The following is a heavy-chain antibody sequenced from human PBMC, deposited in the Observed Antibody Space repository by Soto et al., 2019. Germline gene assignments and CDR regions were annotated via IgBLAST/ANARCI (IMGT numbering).Heavy chain of an antibody. CDR3: ARGQRFSDWFDP. J-gene: IGHJ5*02. CDR1: GGAIIGYY. CDR2: IYSSGST. V-gene: IGHV4-4*07. D-gene: IGHD3-3*01. Sequence: SETLCLTCSVSGGAIIGYYWTWIRQPAGKGLEWIGRIYSSGSTKYNPSLQSRVSMSLDTSKNQFSLRLTSVTAADTAVYYCARGQRFSDWFDPWGQGTLVTVSS.